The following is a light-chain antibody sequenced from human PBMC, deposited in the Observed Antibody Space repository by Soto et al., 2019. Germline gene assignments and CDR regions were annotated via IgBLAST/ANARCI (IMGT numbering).Light chain of an antibody. J-gene: IGKJ2*01. V-gene: IGKV3-11*01. CDR2: DAS. CDR3: QQRSNWPMSYT. Sequence: EIVLTQSPATLSLSPGERATLSYRASQSVSSYLAWYQQKPGQAPRLLIYDASNRATGIPARFSGSGSGTDFTLTISSLETEDFAVYYCQQRSNWPMSYTFGQGTKLEIK. CDR1: QSVSSY.